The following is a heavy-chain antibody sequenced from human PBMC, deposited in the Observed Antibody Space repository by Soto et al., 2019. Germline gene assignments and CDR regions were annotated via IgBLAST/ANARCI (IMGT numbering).Heavy chain of an antibody. J-gene: IGHJ3*02. CDR1: GFTFTSYS. CDR2: ISSSGSTI. V-gene: IGHV3-48*04. D-gene: IGHD2-15*01. Sequence: EVHLVESGGNLVQAGGSVRLSCAASGFTFTSYSMSWVRQAPGKGLEWVSYISSSGSTIYYADSVKGRFTISRDNAKNSLYLQMNSLRAEDTAVYYCARPTPVSYDAFDIWGQGTMVTVSS. CDR3: ARPTPVSYDAFDI.